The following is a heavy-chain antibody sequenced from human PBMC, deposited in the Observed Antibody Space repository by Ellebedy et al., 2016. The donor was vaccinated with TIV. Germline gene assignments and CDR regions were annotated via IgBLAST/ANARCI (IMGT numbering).Heavy chain of an antibody. J-gene: IGHJ6*02. V-gene: IGHV5-10-1*01. CDR3: ARTYGDYISGYYYYYGLDV. D-gene: IGHD4-17*01. CDR1: GYTFTSYW. Sequence: GESLKISXKGSGYTFTSYWISWVRQMLGKGLEWMGRIDPSDSYINYNPSFQGHVTFSADKSISTAYLQWSSLKASDTAMYYCARTYGDYISGYYYYYGLDVWGQGTTVTVSS. CDR2: IDPSDSYI.